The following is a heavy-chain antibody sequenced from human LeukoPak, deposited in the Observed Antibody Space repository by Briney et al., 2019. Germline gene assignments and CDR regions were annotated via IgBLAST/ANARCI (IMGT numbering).Heavy chain of an antibody. CDR3: AKELDVIADPPTKFYFDH. V-gene: IGHV3-30*02. CDR2: IQYDGSKK. D-gene: IGHD6-13*01. Sequence: PGGSLRLSCAPTTFTFSYYGMHWVRQAPGKGLEWVAFIQYDGSKKFYADSVRGRFTISRDNSKNTLYLQMTSLRLEDTAVYFCAKELDVIADPPTKFYFDHWGQGTLVSVSS. CDR1: TFTFSYYG. J-gene: IGHJ4*02.